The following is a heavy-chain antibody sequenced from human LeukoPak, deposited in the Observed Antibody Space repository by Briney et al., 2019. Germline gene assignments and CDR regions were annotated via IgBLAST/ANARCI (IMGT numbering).Heavy chain of an antibody. CDR2: INHSGST. CDR1: GGSFSGYY. J-gene: IGHJ4*02. D-gene: IGHD4-23*01. V-gene: IGHV4-34*01. CDR3: ARSGYGGNSDY. Sequence: SETLSLTCAVYGGSFSGYYWSWIRQPPGKGLEWIGEINHSGSTNYNPSLKSRVTISVDTSKNQFSLKLSSVTAADTAVYYCARSGYGGNSDYWGQGTLVTVSS.